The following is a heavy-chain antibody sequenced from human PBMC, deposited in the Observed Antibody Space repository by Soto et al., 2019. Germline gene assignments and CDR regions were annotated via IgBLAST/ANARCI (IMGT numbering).Heavy chain of an antibody. D-gene: IGHD3-10*01. CDR2: IYYNGDT. CDR3: AKHFYGSGSYWNFDY. CDR1: GGSISSDSYY. J-gene: IGHJ4*02. Sequence: QLQLQESGPGLVKPSETLSLTCTVSGGSISSDSYYWGWIRQPPGKGLEWIGSIYYNGDTYYNPSLRSRVTISVDPSKIQFSLKLSSVTAADTAVYYCAKHFYGSGSYWNFDYWGQGTLVTVSS. V-gene: IGHV4-39*01.